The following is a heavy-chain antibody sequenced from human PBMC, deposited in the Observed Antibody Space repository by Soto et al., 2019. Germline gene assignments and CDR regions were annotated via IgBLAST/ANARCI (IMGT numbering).Heavy chain of an antibody. D-gene: IGHD4-17*01. CDR2: ISYDGSNK. CDR3: ARDSYDYGDPPWGWFDP. Sequence: GWSLRLSCASSVFTFISYAMHWVRQAPGKGLEWVAVISYDGSNKYYADSVKGRFTISRDNSKNTLYLQMNSLRAEDTAVYYCARDSYDYGDPPWGWFDPWGQGTLVTV. J-gene: IGHJ5*02. V-gene: IGHV3-30-3*01. CDR1: VFTFISYA.